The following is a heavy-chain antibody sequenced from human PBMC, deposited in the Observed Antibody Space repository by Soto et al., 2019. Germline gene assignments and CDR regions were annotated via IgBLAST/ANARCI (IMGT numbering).Heavy chain of an antibody. CDR2: ISYDGSNK. V-gene: IGHV3-30*18. CDR3: AKITMSYYDSSGYYEYADY. J-gene: IGHJ4*02. D-gene: IGHD3-22*01. Sequence: GGPLRLSCAASGFTFSSYGMHWVRQAPGKGLEWVAVISYDGSNKYYADYVKGRFTISRDNSKNTLYLQMKSLRAEDTAVYYCAKITMSYYDSSGYYEYADYWGQGTLVTVSS. CDR1: GFTFSSYG.